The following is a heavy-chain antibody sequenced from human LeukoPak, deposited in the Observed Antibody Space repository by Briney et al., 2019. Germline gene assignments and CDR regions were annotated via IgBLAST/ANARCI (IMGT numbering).Heavy chain of an antibody. CDR2: INPDTGDT. CDR3: ARDSERYYYDSSGYYYNYFDP. CDR1: GYTFTGYY. J-gene: IGHJ5*02. V-gene: IGHV1-2*02. D-gene: IGHD3-22*01. Sequence: ASVKVSCKASGYTFTGYYIHWVRQAPRQGLQWMGWINPDTGDTNYAQKFQGRVTMTRDTSITTAYMELSRLRYDDTAVYFCARDSERYYYDSSGYYYNYFDPWGQGTLVIVSS.